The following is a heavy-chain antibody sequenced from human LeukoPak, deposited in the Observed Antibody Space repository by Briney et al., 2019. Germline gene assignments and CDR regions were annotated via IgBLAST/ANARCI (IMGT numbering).Heavy chain of an antibody. J-gene: IGHJ6*03. CDR1: GGTFSSYA. D-gene: IGHD3-3*01. CDR2: IIPIFGTA. V-gene: IGHV1-69*05. CDR3: ARDSYDFWSGYYATHDYYYYMDV. Sequence: SVKVSCKASGGTFSSYAISWVRQAPGQGLEWMGRIIPIFGTANYAQKFQGRVTITTDESTSTAYMELSSLRSEDTAVYYCARDSYDFWSGYYATHDYYYYMDVWGKGTTVTVSS.